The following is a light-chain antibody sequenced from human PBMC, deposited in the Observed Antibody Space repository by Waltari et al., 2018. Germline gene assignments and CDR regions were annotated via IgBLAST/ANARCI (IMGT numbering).Light chain of an antibody. CDR2: DAS. V-gene: IGKV3-11*01. CDR1: PSVSTS. CDR3: QQHGKWPLS. Sequence: EIELTQSPATLSLSPGERATLSCRASPSVSTSLAWYQQKPGQAPRLLIHDASNRATGTPARFSGSGSGTDFTLTIGSLEPEDVAVYYCQQHGKWPLSFGGGTKVEI. J-gene: IGKJ4*01.